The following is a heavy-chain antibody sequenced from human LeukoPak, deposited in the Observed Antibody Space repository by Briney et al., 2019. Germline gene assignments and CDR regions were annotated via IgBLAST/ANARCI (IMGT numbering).Heavy chain of an antibody. V-gene: IGHV4-39*07. CDR2: IYYSGST. CDR3: ARDGGDTAMAFYWYFDL. J-gene: IGHJ2*01. CDR1: GGSISSSSYY. D-gene: IGHD5-18*01. Sequence: SETLSLTCTVSGGSISSSSYYWGWIRQPPGKGPEWIGSIYYSGSTYYNPSLKSRVTISVDTSKNQFSLKLSSVTAADTAVYYCARDGGDTAMAFYWYFDLWGRGTLVTVSS.